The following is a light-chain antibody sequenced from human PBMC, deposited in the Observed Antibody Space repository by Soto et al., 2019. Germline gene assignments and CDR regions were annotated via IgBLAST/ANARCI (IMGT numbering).Light chain of an antibody. Sequence: EIVLTQSPGTLSLFPGERATLSCRATQSVSSNYLAWYQQKPGQAPRLLIYIASSRATGIPDRFSGSGSGTDLTLTISRLETEDFAVYYCQQYGTSPWTFGQGTKVEIK. J-gene: IGKJ1*01. CDR2: IAS. CDR3: QQYGTSPWT. CDR1: QSVSSNY. V-gene: IGKV3-20*01.